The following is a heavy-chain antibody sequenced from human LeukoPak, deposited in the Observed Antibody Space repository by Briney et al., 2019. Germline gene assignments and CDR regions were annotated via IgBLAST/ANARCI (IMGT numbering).Heavy chain of an antibody. Sequence: TGGSLRLSCAASGFTFSSYDMHWVRQATGKGLEWVSAIGTAGDTYYPGSVKGRFTISRENAKNSLYLQMNSLRAEDTAVYYCAGGDPYSNYYYGMDVWGQGTTVTVSS. J-gene: IGHJ6*02. CDR1: GFTFSSYD. V-gene: IGHV3-13*01. CDR3: AGGDPYSNYYYGMDV. CDR2: IGTAGDT. D-gene: IGHD4-11*01.